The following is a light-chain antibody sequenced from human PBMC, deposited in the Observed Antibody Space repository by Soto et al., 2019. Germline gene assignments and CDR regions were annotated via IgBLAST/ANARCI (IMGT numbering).Light chain of an antibody. CDR2: SAS. CDR3: HHFGSLPET. Sequence: EVVLTQSPGTLSLSPGERVTLSCRARQSVASSYLAWYQQKPGRAPRLLFYSASRRATGIPDRFSGSGSGTDFTLTISRLEPEDFAVYYCHHFGSLPETFGQGTNVE. CDR1: QSVASSY. J-gene: IGKJ1*01. V-gene: IGKV3-20*01.